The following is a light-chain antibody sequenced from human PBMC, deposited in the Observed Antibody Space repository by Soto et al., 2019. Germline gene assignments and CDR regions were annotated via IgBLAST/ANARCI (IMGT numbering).Light chain of an antibody. CDR3: QQSYSSLVYN. V-gene: IGKV1-39*01. J-gene: IGKJ2*01. CDR2: TAS. Sequence: DIQMTQSPSSLSASVGDRVTITCLASQNIGTQLNWYQQKPGKAPTVLIYTASTLQSGVPSRFSGSGSGTDFTLTIRSLQPEDSAVYYCQQSYSSLVYNFGPGTKLEIK. CDR1: QNIGTQ.